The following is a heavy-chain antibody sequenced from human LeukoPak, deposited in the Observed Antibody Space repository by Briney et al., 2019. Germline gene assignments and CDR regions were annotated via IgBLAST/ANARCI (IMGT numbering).Heavy chain of an antibody. V-gene: IGHV3-66*01. CDR1: GFTVSSNY. D-gene: IGHD3-10*01. Sequence: GGSLRLSCAASGFTVSSNYMSWVRQAPGKGLEWVSVIYRGGSTYYADSVKGRFTIFRDSYKNTVYLQMNSLRAEDTAVYYCAREGTDGGLFEGGQGTLVTVSS. CDR3: AREGTDGGLFE. CDR2: IYRGGST. J-gene: IGHJ4*02.